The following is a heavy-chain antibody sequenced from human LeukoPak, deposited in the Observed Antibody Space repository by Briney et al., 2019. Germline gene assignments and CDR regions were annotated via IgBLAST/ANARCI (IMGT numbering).Heavy chain of an antibody. D-gene: IGHD3-10*01. V-gene: IGHV4-59*10. CDR2: IYTSGST. CDR3: ARHARGNGSGSKAGNIDY. Sequence: GSLRLSCAASGFTFSNAWMSWVRQAPGKGLEWIGRIYTSGSTNYNPSLKSRVTMSVDTSKNQFSLKLSSVTAADTAVYYCARHARGNGSGSKAGNIDYWGQGTLVTVSS. J-gene: IGHJ4*02. CDR1: GFTFSNAW.